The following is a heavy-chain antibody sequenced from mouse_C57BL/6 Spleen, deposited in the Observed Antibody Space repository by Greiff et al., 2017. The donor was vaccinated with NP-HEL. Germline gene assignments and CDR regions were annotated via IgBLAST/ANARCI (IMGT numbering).Heavy chain of an antibody. J-gene: IGHJ3*01. Sequence: VQLQQSGAELVRPGASVTLSCKASGYTFTDYEMHWVKQTPVHGLEWIGAIDPETGGTAYNQKFKGKAILTADKSSSTAYMELRSLTSEDSAVCYCTRWGGGGCAYWGQGTLVTVSA. CDR3: TRWGGGGCAY. CDR1: GYTFTDYE. CDR2: IDPETGGT. V-gene: IGHV1-15*01.